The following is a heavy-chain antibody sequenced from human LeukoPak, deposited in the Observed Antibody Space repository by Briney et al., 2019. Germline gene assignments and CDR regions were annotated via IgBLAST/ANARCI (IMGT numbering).Heavy chain of an antibody. J-gene: IGHJ4*02. V-gene: IGHV1-69*13. CDR2: IIPIFGTA. Sequence: ASVKVSCKASGGTFSSYAISWVRQAPGQGLEWMGGIIPIFGTANYAQKFQGRVTITADESTSTAYMELSSLRSEDTAVYYCARGGGRYSYGYVDYWGQGTLVTVSS. CDR1: GGTFSSYA. D-gene: IGHD5-18*01. CDR3: ARGGGRYSYGYVDY.